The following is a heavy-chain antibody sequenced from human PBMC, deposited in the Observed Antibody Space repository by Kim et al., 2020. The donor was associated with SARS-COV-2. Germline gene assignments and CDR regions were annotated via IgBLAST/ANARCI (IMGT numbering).Heavy chain of an antibody. CDR1: GFTFSNAW. J-gene: IGHJ4*02. CDR3: TTYMVY. D-gene: IGHD3-10*01. CDR2: INDKVDGGTT. V-gene: IGHV3-15*01. Sequence: GGSLRLSCAASGFTFSNAWMSWVRQAPGKGLEWVGRINDKVDGGTTDYAAPVKGRFTISRDHSKNTLYLQMNSLKTEDTAVYYCTTYMVYWGQGTLVTVS.